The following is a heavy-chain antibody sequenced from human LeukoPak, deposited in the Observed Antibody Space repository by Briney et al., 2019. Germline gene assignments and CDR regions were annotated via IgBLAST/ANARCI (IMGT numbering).Heavy chain of an antibody. CDR2: ISSSGSTI. CDR1: GFTFSDYY. J-gene: IGHJ4*02. Sequence: GGSLRLSCAASGFTFSDYYMSWIRQAPGKGLEWVSYISSSGSTIYYADSVKGRFTISRDNAKNSLYLQMNSLSAEDTAVYYCARERYYDFWSGYYAFDYWGQGTLVTVSS. CDR3: ARERYYDFWSGYYAFDY. D-gene: IGHD3-3*01. V-gene: IGHV3-11*04.